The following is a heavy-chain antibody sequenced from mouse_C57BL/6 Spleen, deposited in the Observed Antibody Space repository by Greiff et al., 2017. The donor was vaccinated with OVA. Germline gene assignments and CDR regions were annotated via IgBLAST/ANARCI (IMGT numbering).Heavy chain of an antibody. CDR2: IWRGGST. CDR1: GFSLTSYG. Sequence: VMLVESGPGLVQPSQSLSITCTVSGFSLTSYGVHWVRPSPGKGLEWLGVIWRGGSTDYHAAFMFRLRITKDNSKSEVFFKMNSLQADDTAIYYCAKTLSNWDGGYFDVWGTGTTVTVSS. D-gene: IGHD4-1*01. CDR3: AKTLSNWDGGYFDV. J-gene: IGHJ1*03. V-gene: IGHV2-5*01.